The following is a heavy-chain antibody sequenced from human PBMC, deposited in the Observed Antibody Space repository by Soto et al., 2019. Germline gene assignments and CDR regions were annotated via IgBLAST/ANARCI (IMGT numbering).Heavy chain of an antibody. CDR2: IYYSGST. CDR3: ARKAVVVPAAPPYYYYGMDV. Sequence: PPETLSLTCTFSGCSISSSSYPSGWIRQPPGKGLDWIGSIYYSGSTYYNPSLKSRVTISVDTSKNQFSLKLSSVTAADTAVYYCARKAVVVPAAPPYYYYGMDVWGQGTTVTVSS. V-gene: IGHV4-39*01. CDR1: GCSISSSSYP. J-gene: IGHJ6*02. D-gene: IGHD2-2*01.